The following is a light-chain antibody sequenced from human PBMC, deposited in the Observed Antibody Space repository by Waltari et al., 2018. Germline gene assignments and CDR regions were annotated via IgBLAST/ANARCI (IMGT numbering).Light chain of an antibody. CDR3: MQSIQSPLT. V-gene: IGKV2D-29*01. CDR1: QSLLHGDGKTY. J-gene: IGKJ4*01. Sequence: DIVMTQTPLSLSVTPGQPASISCKSSQSLLHGDGKTYLSWYLHKSGQPPQHLIFEVSARFSGVSERFSGRGSGTDFTLSISRVEAEDVAVYYCMQSIQSPLTFGGGTKVEIK. CDR2: EVS.